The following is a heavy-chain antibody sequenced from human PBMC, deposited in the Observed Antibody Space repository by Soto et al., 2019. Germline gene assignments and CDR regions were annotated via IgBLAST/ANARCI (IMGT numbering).Heavy chain of an antibody. V-gene: IGHV5-51*01. D-gene: IGHD2-15*01. CDR3: ARQVRSDGPGDS. J-gene: IGHJ4*02. CDR2: IYPRDSET. CDR1: GYNFPNYW. Sequence: GESLKISWKASGYNFPNYWIALVRQMPGQGLEWMGIIYPRDSETRFSPSIQGQVTISADKSTNTAYLQWSSLRASDTAMYYCARQVRSDGPGDSWGPGTLVTVSS.